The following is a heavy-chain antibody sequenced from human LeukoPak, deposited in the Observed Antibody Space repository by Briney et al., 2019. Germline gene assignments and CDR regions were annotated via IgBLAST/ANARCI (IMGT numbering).Heavy chain of an antibody. CDR3: ARDPGGYYGSGSYYYFDY. D-gene: IGHD3-10*01. CDR2: IKQDGSEK. CDR1: GFTFSSYW. J-gene: IGHJ4*02. Sequence: GGSLRLSCAASGFTFSSYWMSWVRQAPGKGLEWVANIKQDGSEKYYVDSVKGRFTISRDNAKNSLYLQMNSLRAEDTAAYYCARDPGGYYGSGSYYYFDYWGQGTLVTVSS. V-gene: IGHV3-7*01.